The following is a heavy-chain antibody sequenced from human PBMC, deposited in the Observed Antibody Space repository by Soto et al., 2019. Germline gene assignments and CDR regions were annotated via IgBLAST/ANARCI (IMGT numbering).Heavy chain of an antibody. CDR3: ARLEGLATISYYFDF. Sequence: QLQLQESGPGLVKPSETLSLTCSVSDDSINSDKYYWGWIRQPPGKGLGWIGSIYYRGNAYYNPSLQTRVTISLDKSKSQLSLKLNSVTAADSAVYFCARLEGLATISYYFDFWGPGALVTVSS. CDR1: DDSINSDKYY. V-gene: IGHV4-39*01. D-gene: IGHD3-9*01. CDR2: IYYRGNA. J-gene: IGHJ4*02.